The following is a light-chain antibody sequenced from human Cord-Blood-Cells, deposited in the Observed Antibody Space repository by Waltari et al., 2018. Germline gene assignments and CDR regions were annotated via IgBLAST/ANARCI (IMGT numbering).Light chain of an antibody. V-gene: IGKV1-39*01. CDR2: AAS. Sequence: DIQITHSPSSLSASVGQSVTITCRASQSISSYLNWYQQKPGKAPKLLIYAASSLQSGVPSRFSGSGSGTDFTLTISSLQPEDFATYYCQQSYSTPYTFGQGTKLEIK. CDR1: QSISSY. CDR3: QQSYSTPYT. J-gene: IGKJ2*01.